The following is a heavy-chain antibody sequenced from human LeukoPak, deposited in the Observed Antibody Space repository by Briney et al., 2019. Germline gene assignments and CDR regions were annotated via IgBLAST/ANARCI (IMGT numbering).Heavy chain of an antibody. CDR3: ARDLDTAMDPGVDY. V-gene: IGHV3-33*01. J-gene: IGHJ4*02. D-gene: IGHD5-18*01. Sequence: GGSLRLSCAASGFTFSSYGVHWVRQAPGKGLEWVAVIWYDGSNKYYADSVKGRFTISRDNSKNTLYLQMNSLRAEDTAVYYCARDLDTAMDPGVDYWGQGTLVTVSS. CDR1: GFTFSSYG. CDR2: IWYDGSNK.